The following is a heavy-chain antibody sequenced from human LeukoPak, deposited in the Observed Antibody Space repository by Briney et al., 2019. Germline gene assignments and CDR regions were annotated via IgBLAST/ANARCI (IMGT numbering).Heavy chain of an antibody. CDR2: TYFRSKWYN. CDR1: GDSVSSNSAA. V-gene: IGHV6-1*01. D-gene: IGHD5-18*01. Sequence: SQTLSLTCDISGDSVSSNSAAWNWIRQSPSRGLEWLGRTYFRSKWYNDYAPSVKSLIVVNPDTSKNQFSLQLNSVTPEDTAVYYCFRNLVTWFAPGGQGILSPSPQ. J-gene: IGHJ5*02. CDR3: FRNLVTWFAP.